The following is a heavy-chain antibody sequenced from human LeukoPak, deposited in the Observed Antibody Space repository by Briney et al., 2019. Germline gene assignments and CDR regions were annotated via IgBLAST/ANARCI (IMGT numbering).Heavy chain of an antibody. CDR2: IRFDGSNK. D-gene: IGHD5-12*01. CDR1: AFTFNNYG. CDR3: AKALGYSDYEWCFDY. Sequence: GGSLRLSCAASAFTFNNYGMHWVRQAPGKGLEWVAFIRFDGSNKYYADSVKGQFTISRDNSKNTLYLQMNSLRVEDTAVYYCAKALGYSDYEWCFDYWGQGTLVTVSS. V-gene: IGHV3-30*02. J-gene: IGHJ4*02.